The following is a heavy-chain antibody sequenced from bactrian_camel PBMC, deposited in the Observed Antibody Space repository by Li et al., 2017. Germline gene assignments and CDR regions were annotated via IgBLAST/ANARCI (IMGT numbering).Heavy chain of an antibody. V-gene: IGHV3-2*01. CDR2: ITDDGSTT. CDR3: ATNMDPGAGWAFNY. J-gene: IGHJ4*01. D-gene: IGHD5*01. CDR1: GFTYSDHY. Sequence: VQLVESGGGLVQPGGSLSVSCTASGFTYSDHYMSWVRQAPGKGLEWVITITDDGSTTFYADSVKGRFTISRDNAKNTLYLQMNSLKSDDTALYYCATNMDPGAGWAFNYWGQGTQVTVS.